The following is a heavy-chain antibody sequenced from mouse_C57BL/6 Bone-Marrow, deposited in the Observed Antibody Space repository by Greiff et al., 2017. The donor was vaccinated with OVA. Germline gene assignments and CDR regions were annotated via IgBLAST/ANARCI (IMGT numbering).Heavy chain of an antibody. V-gene: IGHV1-59*01. CDR3: DYSSSRLYPHY. CDR2: IAPTDSYI. Sequence: QVQLLQPGAELVRPGTSVKLSCAASGYTFTNYWMHWVKQRPGQGLEWIGVIAPTDSYINYNQKFKGRATLTVDTSSTTAYMHLSSLTSEDAAVYYCDYSSSRLYPHYWGQGTSLTVSS. D-gene: IGHD1-1*01. CDR1: GYTFTNYW. J-gene: IGHJ2*02.